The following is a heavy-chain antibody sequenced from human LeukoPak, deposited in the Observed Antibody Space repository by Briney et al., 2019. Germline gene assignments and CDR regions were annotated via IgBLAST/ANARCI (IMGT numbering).Heavy chain of an antibody. CDR2: INPNSGDT. D-gene: IGHD4-17*01. CDR1: GYTFSGYY. V-gene: IGHV1-2*02. CDR3: ARDYRDYDNWFDP. J-gene: IGHJ5*02. Sequence: GASVKVSCKASGYTFSGYYMHWVRQAPGQGLEWMGWINPNSGDTTYAQKFQGRVTMTRDTSISTAYMELSGLRSDDTAIYYCARDYRDYDNWFDPWGQGTLVTVSS.